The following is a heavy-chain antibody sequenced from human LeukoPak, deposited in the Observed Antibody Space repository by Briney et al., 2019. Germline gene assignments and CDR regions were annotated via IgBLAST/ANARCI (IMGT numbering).Heavy chain of an antibody. CDR1: GFTFSSYG. CDR3: AREGTGTTLALDAFDI. V-gene: IGHV3-33*01. J-gene: IGHJ3*02. Sequence: GGSLRLSCAASGFTFSSYGMHWVRQAPGKGLEWVAVIWYDGSNKYYADSVKGRFTISRDNSKNTLYLQMNSLRAEDTAVYYCAREGTGTTLALDAFDIWGQGTMVTVSS. D-gene: IGHD1-7*01. CDR2: IWYDGSNK.